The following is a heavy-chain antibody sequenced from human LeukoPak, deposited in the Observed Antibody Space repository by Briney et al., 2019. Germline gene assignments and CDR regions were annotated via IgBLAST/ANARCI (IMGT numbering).Heavy chain of an antibody. J-gene: IGHJ3*02. V-gene: IGHV3-21*01. D-gene: IGHD1-1*01. CDR3: AGDRTGTGAFDI. CDR2: ISSSSSYI. CDR1: GFTFSGYS. Sequence: GGSLRLSCAASGFTFSGYSMNWVRQAPGKGLEWVSSISSSSSYIYYADSVKGRFTISRDNAKNSLYLQMNSLRAEDTAVYYCAGDRTGTGAFDIWGQGTMVTVSS.